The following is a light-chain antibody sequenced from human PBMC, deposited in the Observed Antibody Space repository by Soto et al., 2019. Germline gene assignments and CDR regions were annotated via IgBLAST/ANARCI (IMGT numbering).Light chain of an antibody. V-gene: IGLV2-11*01. CDR3: CSYAGSYTFVAVV. J-gene: IGLJ2*01. CDR2: DVN. CDR1: SSDIGAYNY. Sequence: QSALTQPRSVSGSPGQSVTISCTGTSSDIGAYNYVSWYQQHPGKAPKLMIYDVNKRPSGVPDRFSGSKSGNTASLTISGLQAEDEAEYYCCSYAGSYTFVAVVFGGGTQLTVL.